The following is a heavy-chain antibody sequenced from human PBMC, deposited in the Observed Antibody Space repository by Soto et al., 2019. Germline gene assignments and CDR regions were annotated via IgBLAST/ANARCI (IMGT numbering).Heavy chain of an antibody. Sequence: EVQLLESGGGLILPGGSLRLSCAASGFTFSSYAMSWVRQAPGKGLEWVSAISGSGGSTYYADSVKGRFTISRDNSKNTLYLQMNSLRAEDTAIYYCAKRGRGAVAFDYWGQGTLVTVSS. CDR2: ISGSGGST. V-gene: IGHV3-23*01. CDR3: AKRGRGAVAFDY. J-gene: IGHJ4*02. CDR1: GFTFSSYA. D-gene: IGHD6-19*01.